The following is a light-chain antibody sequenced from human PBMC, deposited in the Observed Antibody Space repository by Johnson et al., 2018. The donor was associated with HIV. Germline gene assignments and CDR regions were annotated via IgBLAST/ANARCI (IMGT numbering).Light chain of an antibody. CDR1: NSNIGNNY. CDR2: ENN. CDR3: GTWDSSLSFYV. J-gene: IGLJ1*01. V-gene: IGLV1-51*02. Sequence: QSVLTQPPSVSAAPGQKVTISCSGSNSNIGNNYVSWYQQLPGTAPKLLIYENNKRPSGIPDRFSGSKSGTSATLGITGLQTGYEADYYCGTWDSSLSFYVFGTGTKVTVL.